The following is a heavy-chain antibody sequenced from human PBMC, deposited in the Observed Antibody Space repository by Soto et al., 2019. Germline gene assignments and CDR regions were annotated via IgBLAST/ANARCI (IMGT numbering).Heavy chain of an antibody. V-gene: IGHV4-31*03. CDR1: GGSIGSGGYY. CDR2: IYYSGST. D-gene: IGHD3-10*01. CDR3: ALGRVRYYYYGMDV. Sequence: QVQLQESGPGLVKPSQTLSLTCTVSGGSIGSGGYYWSWIRQHPGKGLEWIGYIYYSGSTYYNPSLKSRVTISVDTSKNQFSLKLSSVTAADTAVYYCALGRVRYYYYGMDVWGQGTTVTVSS. J-gene: IGHJ6*02.